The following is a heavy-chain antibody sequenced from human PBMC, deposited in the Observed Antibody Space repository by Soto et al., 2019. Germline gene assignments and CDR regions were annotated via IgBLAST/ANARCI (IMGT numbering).Heavy chain of an antibody. J-gene: IGHJ6*02. Sequence: GESLKISCKGSGYSFTSYWIGWVRQMPGKGLEWMGIIYPGDSDTRYSPSFKGQVTISADKSISTAYMQWSSLKASDTAMYYCARLGSPAAPPWDYYYGMDVWGQGTTVTVSS. D-gene: IGHD2-15*01. CDR1: GYSFTSYW. CDR2: IYPGDSDT. V-gene: IGHV5-51*01. CDR3: ARLGSPAAPPWDYYYGMDV.